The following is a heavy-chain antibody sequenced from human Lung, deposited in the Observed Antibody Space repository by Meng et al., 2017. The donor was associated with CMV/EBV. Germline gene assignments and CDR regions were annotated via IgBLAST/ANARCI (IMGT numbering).Heavy chain of an antibody. D-gene: IGHD6-13*01. J-gene: IGHJ4*02. CDR1: GYTFGHYG. V-gene: IGHV1-18*01. Sequence: NGSGYTFGHYGVSWVRQAPGRGLGWVGWISAYNGNTQYAQKLRGRVTMTTDTATNTAYMEVRSLRSDDTAVYYCARDVPASGALMLDYWGQGSLVTVSS. CDR2: ISAYNGNT. CDR3: ARDVPASGALMLDY.